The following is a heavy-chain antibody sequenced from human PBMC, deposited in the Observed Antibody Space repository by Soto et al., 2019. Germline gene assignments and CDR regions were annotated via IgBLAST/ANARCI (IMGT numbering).Heavy chain of an antibody. V-gene: IGHV3-30*18. D-gene: IGHD3-22*01. CDR1: GFTFSSYV. CDR3: AKEGWLLLGGLYY. Sequence: QVQLVESGGGVVQPGRSLRLSCAASGFTFSSYVMHWVRQAPGKGLERVAVISYDGSNKYDAYSVKGRFTISSDNSKNALYLQMNSLRAEDTAVYYCAKEGWLLLGGLYYWGQGTLFTVSS. J-gene: IGHJ4*02. CDR2: ISYDGSNK.